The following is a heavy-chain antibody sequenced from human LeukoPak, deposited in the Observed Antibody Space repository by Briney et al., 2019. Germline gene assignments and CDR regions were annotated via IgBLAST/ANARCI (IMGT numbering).Heavy chain of an antibody. CDR1: GYTFTSYD. CDR3: ARLYGDYGYYYYYYMDV. J-gene: IGHJ6*03. CDR2: MNSNSGYT. D-gene: IGHD4-17*01. Sequence: ASVKVTCKASGYTFTSYDINWVRQATGQGLEWMGGMNSNSGYTGYSQKFQDRVTITRNTSISTAYMELSSLRYEDTAVYYCARLYGDYGYYYYYYMDVWGKGTTVTVSS. V-gene: IGHV1-8*03.